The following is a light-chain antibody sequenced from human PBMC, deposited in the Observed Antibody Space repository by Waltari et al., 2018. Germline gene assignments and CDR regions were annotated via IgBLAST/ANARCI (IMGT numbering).Light chain of an antibody. CDR1: QSVSSN. J-gene: IGKJ4*01. Sequence: EIVMTQSPATLSVSPGERATLSCRASQSVSSNLAWYQQKPGQAPRLLIYGASTRATGIPARFSGSGSGTEFTLTISSMQSEDFAVYYCQQYNNWPLALTFGGGTQGGDQT. CDR2: GAS. V-gene: IGKV3-15*01. CDR3: QQYNNWPLALT.